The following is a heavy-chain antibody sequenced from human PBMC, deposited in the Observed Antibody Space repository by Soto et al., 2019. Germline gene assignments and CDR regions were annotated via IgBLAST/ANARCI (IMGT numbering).Heavy chain of an antibody. V-gene: IGHV3-30-3*01. D-gene: IGHD4-17*01. CDR2: LSYDGNNK. CDR3: ARSTVTTSGSDY. J-gene: IGHJ4*02. Sequence: QVQLVESGGGVVQPGRSLRLSCAASGFTFSDYAMHWVRQAPGKGLEWVAVLSYDGNNKYYADSVKGRFTISRDNSKNTLYLQMNSLIAEDTAVYYCARSTVTTSGSDYWGQGTLVTVSS. CDR1: GFTFSDYA.